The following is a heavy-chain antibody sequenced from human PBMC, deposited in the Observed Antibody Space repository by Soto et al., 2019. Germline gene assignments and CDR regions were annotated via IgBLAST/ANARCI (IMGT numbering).Heavy chain of an antibody. CDR1: GYTFTSYA. CDR2: INGGNGNT. D-gene: IGHD1-1*01. J-gene: IGHJ4*02. CDR3: ATGGRGQLLDF. Sequence: ASVKVSCKASGYTFTSYAMHWVRQAPGQRLEWMGWINGGNGNTKYSQKFQGSVTFTRDKSASTAYMELSSLRSEDTAVYYCATGGRGQLLDFWGQGTLVTVSS. V-gene: IGHV1-3*01.